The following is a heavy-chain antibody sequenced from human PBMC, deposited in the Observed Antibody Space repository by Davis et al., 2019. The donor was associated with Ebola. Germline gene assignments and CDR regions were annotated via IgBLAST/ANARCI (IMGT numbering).Heavy chain of an antibody. CDR2: IKSKTDGGTT. CDR1: GFTFSNAW. Sequence: PGGSLRLSCAASGFTFSNAWMSWVRQAPGKGLEWVGRIKSKTDGGTTDYAAPVKGRFTISRDDSKNTLYLQMNSLKTEDTTVYYCTTDIISANAFDIWGQGTMVTVSS. V-gene: IGHV3-15*01. J-gene: IGHJ3*02. CDR3: TTDIISANAFDI. D-gene: IGHD1-14*01.